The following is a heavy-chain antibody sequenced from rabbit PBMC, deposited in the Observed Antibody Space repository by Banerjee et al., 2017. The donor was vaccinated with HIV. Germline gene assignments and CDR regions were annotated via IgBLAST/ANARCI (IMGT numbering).Heavy chain of an antibody. V-gene: IGHV1S47*01. CDR2: IYSSNGDK. D-gene: IGHD4-1*01. J-gene: IGHJ4*01. CDR1: GFDFSSNA. Sequence: QEQLVESGGGLVQPGGSLTLSCKASGFDFSSNAMCWVRQAPGKGLELIACIYSSNGDKWYASWVNGRFTISRSTSLNTVDLKMTSLTVADTATYFCARDLAGVTGWNFNLWGPGTLVTVS. CDR3: ARDLAGVTGWNFNL.